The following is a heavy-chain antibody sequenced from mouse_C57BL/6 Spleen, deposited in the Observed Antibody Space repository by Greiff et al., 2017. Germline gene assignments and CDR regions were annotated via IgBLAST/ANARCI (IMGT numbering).Heavy chain of an antibody. CDR3: ARYREGSYYFDY. CDR2: IRNKANGYTT. D-gene: IGHD3-2*02. Sequence: EVHLVESGGGLVQPGGSLSLSCAASGFTFTDYYMSWVRQPPGKALEWLGFIRNKANGYTTEYSASVKGRFTISRDNSQSILYLQMNALRAEDSATYYCARYREGSYYFDYWGQGTTLTVSS. CDR1: GFTFTDYY. V-gene: IGHV7-3*01. J-gene: IGHJ2*01.